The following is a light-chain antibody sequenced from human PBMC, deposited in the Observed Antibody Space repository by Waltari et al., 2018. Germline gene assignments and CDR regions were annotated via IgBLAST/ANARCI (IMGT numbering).Light chain of an antibody. CDR2: DVN. CDR3: SSYTGGTTLVV. CDR1: TSDVGGYNY. J-gene: IGLJ2*01. Sequence: QSALTPPASVSGSPGQSITISCTGPTSDVGGYNYVSWYQQHPGKAPKLVIYDVNNRPSGVSNRFSGSKSGNTASLTISGLQTEDEADYHCSSYTGGTTLVVFGGGTKLTVL. V-gene: IGLV2-14*03.